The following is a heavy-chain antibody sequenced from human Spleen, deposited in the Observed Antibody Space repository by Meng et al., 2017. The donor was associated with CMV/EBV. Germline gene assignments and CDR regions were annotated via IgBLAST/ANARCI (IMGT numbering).Heavy chain of an antibody. V-gene: IGHV3-21*04. CDR2: ISGRTYI. CDR3: AKWEVPAAIGGNWFDP. D-gene: IGHD2-2*02. CDR1: GFTFSSYT. Sequence: GESLKISCAASGFTFSSYTMKWVRQAPGKGLEWVSCISGRTYIYRADSVKGRFTISRDNAKNSLYLQMNSLRAEDTAVYYCAKWEVPAAIGGNWFDPWGQGTLVTVSS. J-gene: IGHJ5*02.